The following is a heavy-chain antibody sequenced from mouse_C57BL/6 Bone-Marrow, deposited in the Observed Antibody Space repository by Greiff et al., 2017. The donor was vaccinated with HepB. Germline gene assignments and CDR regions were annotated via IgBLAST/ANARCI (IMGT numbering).Heavy chain of an antibody. CDR3: TTDYSNSFAY. CDR2: IDPENGDT. V-gene: IGHV14-4*01. CDR1: GFNIKDDY. Sequence: EVKLVESGAELVRPGASVKLSCTASGFNIKDDYMHWVKQRPEQGLEWIGWIDPENGDTEYASKFQGKATITADTSSNTAYLQLSSLTSEDTAVYYCTTDYSNSFAYWGQGTLVTVSA. D-gene: IGHD2-5*01. J-gene: IGHJ3*01.